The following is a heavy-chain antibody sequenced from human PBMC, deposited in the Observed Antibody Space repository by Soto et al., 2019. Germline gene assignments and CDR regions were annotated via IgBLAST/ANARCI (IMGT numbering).Heavy chain of an antibody. CDR3: ARITGTTSSDFDY. V-gene: IGHV1-69*13. J-gene: IGHJ4*02. CDR2: IIPIFGTA. Sequence: SVKVSCKASGGTFSSYAISWVRQAPGQGLEWMGGIIPIFGTANYAQEFQGRVTITADESTSTAYMELSSLRSEDTAVYYCARITGTTSSDFDYWGQGTPVTVSS. CDR1: GGTFSSYA. D-gene: IGHD1-7*01.